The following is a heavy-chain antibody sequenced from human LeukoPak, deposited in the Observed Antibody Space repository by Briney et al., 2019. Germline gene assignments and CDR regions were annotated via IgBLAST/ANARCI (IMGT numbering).Heavy chain of an antibody. J-gene: IGHJ4*02. Sequence: ASVKASCKASGYTFTGYYMHWVRQAPGQGLEWMGWINSNSGGTNYAQKFQGRVTMTRDTSISTAYMELSRLRSDDTAVYYCASPAVNGDYVSYWGQGTLVTVSS. D-gene: IGHD4-17*01. CDR3: ASPAVNGDYVSY. CDR1: GYTFTGYY. V-gene: IGHV1-2*02. CDR2: INSNSGGT.